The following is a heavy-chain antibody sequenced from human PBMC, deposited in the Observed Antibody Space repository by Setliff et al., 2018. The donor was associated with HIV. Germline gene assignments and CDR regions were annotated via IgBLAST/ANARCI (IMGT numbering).Heavy chain of an antibody. J-gene: IGHJ2*01. V-gene: IGHV1-18*01. CDR1: GYTFSNYG. CDR2: ITSYNGNT. D-gene: IGHD1-26*01. CDR3: ARDHHSGRGSNFPWYSDL. Sequence: ASVKVSCKASGYTFSNYGITWVRQAPGQGLEWMGWITSYNGNTNYAKKFKGRVTMTTDTSTSIAYMELKSLRSEDTAVYYFARDHHSGRGSNFPWYSDLWGRGTLGTVSS.